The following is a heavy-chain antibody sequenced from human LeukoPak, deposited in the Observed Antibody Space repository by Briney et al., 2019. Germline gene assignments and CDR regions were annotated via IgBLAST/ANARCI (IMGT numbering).Heavy chain of an antibody. CDR1: GYTFTSYY. Sequence: ASVKVSCKASGYTFTSYYMHWVRQAPGRGLEWMGIINPSGGSTSYAQKFQGRVTMTRDTSTSTVYMELSSLRSEDTAVYYCARDGPFSRYYYDSSGYSTRRPFDYWGQGTLVTVSS. V-gene: IGHV1-46*01. CDR3: ARDGPFSRYYYDSSGYSTRRPFDY. J-gene: IGHJ4*02. D-gene: IGHD3-22*01. CDR2: INPSGGST.